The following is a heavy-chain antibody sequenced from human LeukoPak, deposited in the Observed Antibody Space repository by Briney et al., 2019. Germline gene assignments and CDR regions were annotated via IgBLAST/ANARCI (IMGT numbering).Heavy chain of an antibody. Sequence: GASVKVSCKASGNTFTSYDINWLRQATGQGLEWMGWMNPNSGNTGYAQKFQGRVTMTRNTSISTAYMELSSLRSEDTAVYYCARTRTSGDYNWGKTRRRGNNWFDPWGQGTLVTVSS. CDR1: GNTFTSYD. V-gene: IGHV1-8*01. D-gene: IGHD4-17*01. CDR2: MNPNSGNT. J-gene: IGHJ5*02. CDR3: ARTRTSGDYNWGKTRRRGNNWFDP.